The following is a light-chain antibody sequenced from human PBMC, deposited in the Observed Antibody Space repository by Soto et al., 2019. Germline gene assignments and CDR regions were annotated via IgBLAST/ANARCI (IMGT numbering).Light chain of an antibody. CDR2: EVS. CDR1: SSDVGGYKF. J-gene: IGLJ1*01. V-gene: IGLV2-14*01. Sequence: ALTQPASVSGSPGQSITISCTGSSSDVGGYKFVSWYQQYPGKTPKLMIYEVSNRPSGVSNRFSGSKSGNTASLTISGLQAEDEADYYCSSYTGTNTRYVFGTGTKVTVL. CDR3: SSYTGTNTRYV.